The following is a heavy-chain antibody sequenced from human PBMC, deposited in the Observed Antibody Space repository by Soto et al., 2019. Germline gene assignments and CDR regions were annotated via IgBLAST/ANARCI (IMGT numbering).Heavy chain of an antibody. Sequence: LSLTCAASGFTFNNFAMSWVRQAPGKGLEWVSGISGTGGGTYYAASVKGRFIISRDNSKNTLYLQMNSLRAEDTAVYYCAKDPSISMIVVADAFDIWGQGTMVTVSS. CDR2: ISGTGGGT. V-gene: IGHV3-23*01. J-gene: IGHJ3*02. CDR3: AKDPSISMIVVADAFDI. D-gene: IGHD3-22*01. CDR1: GFTFNNFA.